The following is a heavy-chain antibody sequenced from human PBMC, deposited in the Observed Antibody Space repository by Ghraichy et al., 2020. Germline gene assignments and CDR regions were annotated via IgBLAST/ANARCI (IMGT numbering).Heavy chain of an antibody. D-gene: IGHD6-19*01. J-gene: IGHJ3*02. CDR2: ISAYNGNT. CDR3: ARSGLSSGWLNDAFDI. CDR1: GYTFTSYG. Sequence: ASVKVSCKASGYTFTSYGISWVRQAPGQGLEWMGWISAYNGNTNYAQKLQGRVTMTTDTSTSTAYMELRSLRSDDTAVYYCARSGLSSGWLNDAFDIWGQGTMVTVSS. V-gene: IGHV1-18*01.